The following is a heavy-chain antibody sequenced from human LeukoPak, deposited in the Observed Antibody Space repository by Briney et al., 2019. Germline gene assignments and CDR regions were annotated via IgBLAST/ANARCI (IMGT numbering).Heavy chain of an antibody. CDR1: GGSFSGYY. V-gene: IGHV4-34*01. J-gene: IGHJ3*02. CDR2: INHSGST. CDR3: ARDRPHDAFDI. Sequence: SETLSLTCAVYGGSFSGYYWSWIRQPPGKGLEWIGEINHSGSTNYNPSLKSRVTISVDTSKNQFSLKLSSVTAADTAVYYCARDRPHDAFDIWGQGTMVTVSS.